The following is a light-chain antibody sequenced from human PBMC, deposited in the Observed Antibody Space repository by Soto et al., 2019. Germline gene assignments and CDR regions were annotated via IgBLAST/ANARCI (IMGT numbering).Light chain of an antibody. J-gene: IGKJ2*01. Sequence: AIQMTQSPSSLSASVGDRVTITCRASQGINNELGWYQQIPGKAPNLLIYAASSVGSGVPPRFSGSGSGTDFTLTISSLQPENFETYYCLQDYNYPYTFGQGTKVDIK. CDR1: QGINNE. CDR2: AAS. CDR3: LQDYNYPYT. V-gene: IGKV1-6*01.